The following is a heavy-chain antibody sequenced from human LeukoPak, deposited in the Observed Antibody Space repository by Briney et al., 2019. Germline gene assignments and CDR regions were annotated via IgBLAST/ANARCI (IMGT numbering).Heavy chain of an antibody. CDR2: IHLGGST. CDR1: GGSISFHY. D-gene: IGHD3-16*01. Sequence: SETLSLTCTVSGGSISFHYWSWIRQPPGKGLEWIGYIHLGGSTYYDPSLRSRVTISGDTSKNQFSLRPNSVTAADTAVYYCARGGVWYFDLWGRGTLVTVSS. CDR3: ARGGVWYFDL. V-gene: IGHV4-59*11. J-gene: IGHJ2*01.